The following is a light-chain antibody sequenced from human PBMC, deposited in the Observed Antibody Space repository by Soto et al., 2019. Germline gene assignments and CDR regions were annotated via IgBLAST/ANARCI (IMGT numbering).Light chain of an antibody. J-gene: IGKJ2*01. CDR1: QSVSGH. CDR3: QQRNDWPRT. CDR2: DAS. Sequence: EIVLTQSPATLSLSPGERATLSCRASQSVSGHLAWYQQKPGQAPRLLIYDASNRASGIPARFSGSWSGTDFTLTISIVEPEDFVFYYCQQRNDWPRTFGQGTKVDIK. V-gene: IGKV3-11*01.